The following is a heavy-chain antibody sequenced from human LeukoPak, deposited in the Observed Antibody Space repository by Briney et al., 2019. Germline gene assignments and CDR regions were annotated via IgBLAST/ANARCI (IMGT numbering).Heavy chain of an antibody. D-gene: IGHD2-21*02. Sequence: GGSLRLSCAASGFTFSSYVMSWVRQAPGKGLEWVSSLSGSDGGTYYADSVKGRFTISRDNSKNTLYLHMNSLRAEDTAIYYCAKEGDRYYHYYMDVWGEGPGHPVSS. V-gene: IGHV3-23*01. CDR3: AKEGDRYYHYYMDV. J-gene: IGHJ6*03. CDR2: LSGSDGGT. CDR1: GFTFSSYV.